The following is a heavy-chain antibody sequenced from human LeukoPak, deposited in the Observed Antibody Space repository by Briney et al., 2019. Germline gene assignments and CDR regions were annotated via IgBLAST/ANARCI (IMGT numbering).Heavy chain of an antibody. J-gene: IGHJ4*02. CDR1: GYSISSGYY. Sequence: SETLSLTCTVSGYSISSGYYWGWIRQPPGQGLEWIGIIYHSGSTYCNPSLKSRVTISVDTSKNHFSLKLSSVTAADTAVYYCARAISCPKSSTSCYIEGVDYWGQGTLVTVSS. CDR3: ARAISCPKSSTSCYIEGVDY. V-gene: IGHV4-38-2*02. D-gene: IGHD2-2*02. CDR2: IYHSGST.